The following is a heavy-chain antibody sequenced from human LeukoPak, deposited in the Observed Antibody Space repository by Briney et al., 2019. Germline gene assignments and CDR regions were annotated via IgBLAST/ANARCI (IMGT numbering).Heavy chain of an antibody. CDR3: ARGSPVTQDDAFDI. CDR2: IYHSGST. CDR1: GGSISSGGYS. D-gene: IGHD5-18*01. J-gene: IGHJ3*02. Sequence: TRSLTCAVSGGSISSGGYSWSWIRQPPGKGLEWIGYIYHSGSTYYNPSLKSRVTISVDRSKNQFSLKLSSVTAADTAVYYCARGSPVTQDDAFDIWGQGTMVTVSS. V-gene: IGHV4-30-2*01.